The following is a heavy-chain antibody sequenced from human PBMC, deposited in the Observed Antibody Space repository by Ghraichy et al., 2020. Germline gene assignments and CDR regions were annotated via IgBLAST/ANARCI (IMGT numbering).Heavy chain of an antibody. Sequence: CAASGFSVSSNDMNWVRQAPGKGLEWVSLIYSSGTTHYADSVKGRFTISRDTSKNTVYLQMNSLRAEDTAVYYCARRPVVAVPGSGGDNWGQGVLVTVSS. V-gene: IGHV3-53*01. J-gene: IGHJ4*02. CDR3: ARRPVVAVPGSGGDN. D-gene: IGHD6-19*01. CDR2: IYSSGTT. CDR1: GFSVSSND.